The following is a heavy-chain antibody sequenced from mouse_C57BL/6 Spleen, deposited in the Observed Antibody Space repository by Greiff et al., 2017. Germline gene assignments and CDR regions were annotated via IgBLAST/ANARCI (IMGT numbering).Heavy chain of an antibody. V-gene: IGHV5-17*01. CDR3: ARAPYSKYHVDY. Sequence: EVQRVESGGGLVKPGGSLKLSCAASGFTFSDYGMHWVRQAPEKGLEWVAYISSGSSTIYYADTVKGRFTISRDNAKNTLCLQMTSLRSEDTAMYYYARAPYSKYHVDYWGQGTTLTVSS. J-gene: IGHJ2*01. CDR1: GFTFSDYG. CDR2: ISSGSSTI. D-gene: IGHD2-5*01.